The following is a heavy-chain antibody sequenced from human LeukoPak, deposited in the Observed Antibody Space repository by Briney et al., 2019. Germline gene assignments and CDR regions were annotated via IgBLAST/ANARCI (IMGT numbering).Heavy chain of an antibody. J-gene: IGHJ3*02. D-gene: IGHD1-1*01. CDR3: ARETNYAFDI. Sequence: GGSLRLSCAASGFTFSNYWMHWVRQTPGKGLVWVSRISSDGSSTSYADSVRGRFTISRDNAKNTLYLQMNSLRAEDPAVYYCARETNYAFDIWGQGTRVTVSS. CDR2: ISSDGSST. V-gene: IGHV3-74*01. CDR1: GFTFSNYW.